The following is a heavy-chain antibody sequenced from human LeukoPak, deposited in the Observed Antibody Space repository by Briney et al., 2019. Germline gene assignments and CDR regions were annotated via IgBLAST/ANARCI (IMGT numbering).Heavy chain of an antibody. CDR1: GFTFSSYE. CDR2: ISTDGGTT. J-gene: IGHJ4*02. D-gene: IGHD1-1*01. Sequence: GGSLRLSCAASGFTFSSYEMNWVRQAPGKGLESVSAISTDGGTTYYADSVKGRFIISRDNSKNTLYLQMGSLTAEDMAVYYCAREAGSGTTDYWGQGTLVTVSS. V-gene: IGHV3-64*02. CDR3: AREAGSGTTDY.